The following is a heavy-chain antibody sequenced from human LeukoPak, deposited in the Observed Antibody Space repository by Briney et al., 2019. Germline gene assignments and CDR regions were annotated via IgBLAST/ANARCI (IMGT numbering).Heavy chain of an antibody. V-gene: IGHV3-48*02. J-gene: IGHJ4*02. CDR2: ITSSSGTI. CDR3: ARVRSGWYFDY. CDR1: GFTFSGYS. D-gene: IGHD6-19*01. Sequence: GGSLRLSCALSGFTFSGYSMNWVRQAPGKGLEWVAYITSSSGTIYYADSVKGRFTISRDNAKNSLYLQMNNLTDEDTAVYYSARVRSGWYFDYWGQGTLVTVSS.